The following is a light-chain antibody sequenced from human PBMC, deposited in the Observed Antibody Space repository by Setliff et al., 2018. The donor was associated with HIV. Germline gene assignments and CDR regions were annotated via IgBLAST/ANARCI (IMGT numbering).Light chain of an antibody. CDR1: SNDVGDNNY. V-gene: IGLV2-14*03. J-gene: IGLJ1*01. CDR2: DVS. Sequence: QSALTQPASVSGSPGQSIIISCTGTSNDVGDNNYVSWYQQHPGKAPKFIIYDVSNRPSGVSNRFSGSKSGNTASLTISGLQAEDEADYYCSSYTSSNTFYVFGTGTKVTVL. CDR3: SSYTSSNTFYV.